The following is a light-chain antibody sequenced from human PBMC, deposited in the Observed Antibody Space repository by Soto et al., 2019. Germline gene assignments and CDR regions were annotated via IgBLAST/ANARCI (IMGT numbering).Light chain of an antibody. CDR3: QQRSNWPTQTFT. J-gene: IGKJ4*01. CDR2: DAS. Sequence: EIVLTQSPATLSLSPGERATLSCRASQSVSSYLAWYQQKPGQAPRLLIYDASNRATGIPARFSGSGSGTDFTLTISSLEPEDFAVYYCQQRSNWPTQTFTFGGGTKVDI. CDR1: QSVSSY. V-gene: IGKV3-11*01.